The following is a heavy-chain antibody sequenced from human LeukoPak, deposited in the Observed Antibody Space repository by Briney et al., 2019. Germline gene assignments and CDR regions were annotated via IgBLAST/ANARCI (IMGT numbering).Heavy chain of an antibody. J-gene: IGHJ3*02. CDR2: ISGSGGTT. CDR3: AKLRSPTVVTQLNVLDI. D-gene: IGHD4-23*01. V-gene: IGHV3-23*01. Sequence: GGSLRLSCAAAGLTFSNYGMNWVRQAPGKGLERVSGISGSGGTTYYADSVKGRFSISRDNSKNTVYLQMKSLRGDDTAVYYCAKLRSPTVVTQLNVLDIWGQGTMVTVSS. CDR1: GLTFSNYG.